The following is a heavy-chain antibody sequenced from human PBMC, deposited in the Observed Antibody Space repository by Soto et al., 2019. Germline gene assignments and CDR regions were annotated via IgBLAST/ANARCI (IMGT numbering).Heavy chain of an antibody. CDR3: ARDFVSSGWYTGYYYGMDV. V-gene: IGHV3-30-3*01. CDR1: GFTFSSYA. Sequence: QVQLVESGGGVVQPGRSLRLSCAASGFTFSSYAMHWVRQAPGKGLEWVAVISYDGSNKYYADSVKGRFNISRDNSKNTLYLKMNSLRAEDTAVYYCARDFVSSGWYTGYYYGMDVWGQGTTVTVSS. J-gene: IGHJ6*02. D-gene: IGHD6-19*01. CDR2: ISYDGSNK.